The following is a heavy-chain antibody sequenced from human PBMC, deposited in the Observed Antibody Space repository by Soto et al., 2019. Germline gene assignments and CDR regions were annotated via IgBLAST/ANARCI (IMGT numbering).Heavy chain of an antibody. D-gene: IGHD2-21*01. CDR3: ARSGDPGHYYGMDV. V-gene: IGHV3-33*01. Sequence: QVQLVESGGGVVQPGRSLRLSCAASGFTFSSYGMHWVRQAPGKGLEWVAVIWYDGSNKYYADSVKGRFTISRDNSKNTLYLQMNSLRAEDTAVYYCARSGDPGHYYGMDVWGQGTTVTVSS. CDR2: IWYDGSNK. CDR1: GFTFSSYG. J-gene: IGHJ6*02.